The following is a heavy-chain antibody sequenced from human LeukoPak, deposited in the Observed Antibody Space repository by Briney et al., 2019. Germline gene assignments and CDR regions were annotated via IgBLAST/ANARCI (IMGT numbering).Heavy chain of an antibody. Sequence: SETLSLTCTASGVSISSYYWSWIRQPAGKGLEWIGRIYTSGSTNYNPALKIRVTMSLDTSKNQFSLKLSSVTAAHTAVYYCAREYSGSYERFDYWGQGTLVTVSS. V-gene: IGHV4-4*07. CDR3: AREYSGSYERFDY. CDR2: IYTSGST. D-gene: IGHD1-26*01. J-gene: IGHJ4*02. CDR1: GVSISSYY.